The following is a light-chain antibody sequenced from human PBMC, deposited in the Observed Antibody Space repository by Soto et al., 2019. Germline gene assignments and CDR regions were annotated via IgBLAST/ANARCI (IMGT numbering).Light chain of an antibody. J-gene: IGKJ2*01. V-gene: IGKV3-20*01. CDR3: QQYGSSPRYT. CDR2: GAS. CDR1: QSVSSSY. Sequence: EIVLTQSPGTLSLSPGERATLSCRASQSVSSSYLAWYQQKPGQAPRLLIYGASSRATGIPDRFSGSGSGTDFTLPISRLETEDFEVYYCQQYGSSPRYTFGQGTKLEIK.